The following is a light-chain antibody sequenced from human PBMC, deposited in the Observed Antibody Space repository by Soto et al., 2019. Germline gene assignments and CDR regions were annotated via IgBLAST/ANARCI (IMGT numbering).Light chain of an antibody. V-gene: IGKV2D-29*01. J-gene: IGKJ5*01. CDR1: HRLPHRDGKTY. Sequence: VMTQTPLSLSDTPALPASTTCMSSHRLPHRDGKTYLYWYLQTPGQPPQVXSYEVSNRFSGVPDRCSGRGSGTDFTLKISRVLAEGVGVYYCMQSKQPSITFGQGTRLYIK. CDR3: MQSKQPSIT. CDR2: EVS.